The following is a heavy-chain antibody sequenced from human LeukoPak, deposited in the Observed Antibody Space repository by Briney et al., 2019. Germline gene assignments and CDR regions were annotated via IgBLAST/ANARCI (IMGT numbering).Heavy chain of an antibody. CDR1: GFDFSRYS. V-gene: IGHV3-23*01. D-gene: IGHD7-27*01. Sequence: GGSLRHSCTASGFDFSRYSMSWVRQSPGKGLEWVSEISNSGGDTYYADSVKGRFTVSRDDSKNTLYLQMNSLRAEDTAVYYCAKDGGLWVSAHWGDSWGRGTLVTVSS. CDR3: AKDGGLWVSAHWGDS. CDR2: ISNSGGDT. J-gene: IGHJ4*02.